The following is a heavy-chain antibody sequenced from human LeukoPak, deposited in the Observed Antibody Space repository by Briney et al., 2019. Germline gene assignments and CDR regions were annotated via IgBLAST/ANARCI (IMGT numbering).Heavy chain of an antibody. Sequence: GGSLRLSCAASGFTFSSYAMHWVRQAPGKGLEGVAVISYDGSNKYYADSVKGRFTISRDNSKNTLYLQMNSLRAEDTAVYYCARDYYDSSGYSPPGDYWGQGTLVTVSS. CDR1: GFTFSSYA. D-gene: IGHD3-22*01. CDR3: ARDYYDSSGYSPPGDY. J-gene: IGHJ4*02. CDR2: ISYDGSNK. V-gene: IGHV3-30-3*01.